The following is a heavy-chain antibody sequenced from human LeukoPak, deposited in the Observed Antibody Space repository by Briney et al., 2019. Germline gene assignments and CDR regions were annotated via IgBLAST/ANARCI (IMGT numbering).Heavy chain of an antibody. CDR3: ARGMGSGGHDWFDS. CDR1: GGSISSYS. CDR2: IYSSGST. D-gene: IGHD3-10*01. V-gene: IGHV4-4*07. J-gene: IGHJ5*01. Sequence: SETLSLTCTVSGGSISSYSWNWIRQPAGKGLEWIGHIYSSGSTNYNPSLKRRVTMSVDMSKNQFSLRLSSVTAADTAVYYCARGMGSGGHDWFDSWGQGTLVTVSS.